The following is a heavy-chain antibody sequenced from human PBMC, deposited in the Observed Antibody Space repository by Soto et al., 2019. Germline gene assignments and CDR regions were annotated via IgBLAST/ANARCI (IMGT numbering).Heavy chain of an antibody. D-gene: IGHD5-18*01. CDR1: GYSILCSTYH. CDR2: IYYSGGT. J-gene: IGHJ3*01. CDR3: ARPVRGDGYNLPYGAFDF. Sequence: SETLSLTFTISGYSILCSTYHWPWIRQTLGTGLEWIASIYYSGGTYYNPSLESRIAISVDTSMNQFSLRLGSVAAADTVVYYCARPVRGDGYNLPYGAFDFWGRGTMVT. V-gene: IGHV4-39*01.